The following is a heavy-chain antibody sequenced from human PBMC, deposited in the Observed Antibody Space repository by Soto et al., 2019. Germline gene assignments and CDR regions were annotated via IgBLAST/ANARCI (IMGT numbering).Heavy chain of an antibody. D-gene: IGHD2-2*01. CDR3: ARYIVVVPAAISVYYYYYYMDV. J-gene: IGHJ6*03. CDR2: ISAYNGNT. V-gene: IGHV1-18*01. CDR1: GYTFTSYG. Sequence: QVQLVQSGAEVKKPGASVKVSCKASGYTFTSYGISWVRQAPGQGLEWMGWISAYNGNTNYAQKLQGRVTMTTDTSTSTAYMELRSLRSDDTAVYYCARYIVVVPAAISVYYYYYYMDVWGKGTTVTVSS.